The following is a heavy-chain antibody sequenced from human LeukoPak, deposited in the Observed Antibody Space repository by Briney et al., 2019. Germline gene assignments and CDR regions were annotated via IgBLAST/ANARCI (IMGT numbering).Heavy chain of an antibody. CDR1: GGSFSGYS. CDR3: ASLRSRRRDGYKNLERPFDY. Sequence: PSETLSLTCAVYGGSFSGYSWSWIRQPPGKGLEWIGEINHSGSTNYNPSLKSRVTISVDTSRNQFSLKLSSVTAADTAVYYCASLRSRRRDGYKNLERPFDYWGQGTLVTVSS. CDR2: INHSGST. V-gene: IGHV4-34*01. J-gene: IGHJ4*02. D-gene: IGHD5-24*01.